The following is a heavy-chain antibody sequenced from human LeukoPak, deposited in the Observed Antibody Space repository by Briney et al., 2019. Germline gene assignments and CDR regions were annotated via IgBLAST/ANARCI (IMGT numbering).Heavy chain of an antibody. J-gene: IGHJ4*02. D-gene: IGHD6-13*01. Sequence: PGGSLRLSCGVSGFIVSRNYMSWVRQAPGKGLEWVSIIYTGGDTYYADSVKGRFTISRDNSNNTLYLQMNSLRAGDTGMYYCARDRRYSSSWYFWNWGQGTLVTVSS. V-gene: IGHV3-53*01. CDR2: IYTGGDT. CDR3: ARDRRYSSSWYFWN. CDR1: GFIVSRNY.